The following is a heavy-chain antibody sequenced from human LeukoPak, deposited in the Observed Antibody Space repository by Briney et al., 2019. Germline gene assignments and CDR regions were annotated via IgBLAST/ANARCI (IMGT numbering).Heavy chain of an antibody. CDR1: GGSFSGYY. Sequence: PSETLSLTCAVYGGSFSGYYWSWIRQPPGKGLEWIGEINHSGSTNYNPSLKSRVTISVDTSRAQFFLRLSPVTAADTAIYYCASRPADTTWYGVFDYWSQGTLVTVSS. D-gene: IGHD3-10*01. CDR3: ASRPADTTWYGVFDY. V-gene: IGHV4-34*01. CDR2: INHSGST. J-gene: IGHJ4*02.